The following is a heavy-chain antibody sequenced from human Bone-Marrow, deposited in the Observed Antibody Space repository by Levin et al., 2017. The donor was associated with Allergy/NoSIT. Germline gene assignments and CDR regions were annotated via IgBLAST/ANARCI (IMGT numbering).Heavy chain of an antibody. J-gene: IGHJ4*02. CDR1: GGSISSGGYS. CDR3: ARGSGITGYDY. V-gene: IGHV4-30-2*01. D-gene: IGHD1-20*01. CDR2: IYHSGST. Sequence: SETLSLTCAVSGGSISSGGYSWSWIRQPPGKGLEWIGYIYHSGSTYYNPSLKSRVTISVDRSKNQFSLKLSSVTAADTAVYYCARGSGITGYDYWGQGTLVTVSS.